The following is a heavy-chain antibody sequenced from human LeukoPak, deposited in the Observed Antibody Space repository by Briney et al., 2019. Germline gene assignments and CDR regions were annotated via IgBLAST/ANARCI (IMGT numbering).Heavy chain of an antibody. D-gene: IGHD7-27*01. V-gene: IGHV1-8*02. J-gene: IGHJ5*02. CDR1: GYTFTSYY. CDR3: ARTGDWFDP. CDR2: MNPNSGNT. Sequence: ASVKVSCKASGYTFTSYYMHWVRQAPGQGLEWMGWMNPNSGNTGYAQKFQGRVTMTRNTSISTAYMELSSLRSEDTDMYYCARTGDWFDPWGQGTLVTVSS.